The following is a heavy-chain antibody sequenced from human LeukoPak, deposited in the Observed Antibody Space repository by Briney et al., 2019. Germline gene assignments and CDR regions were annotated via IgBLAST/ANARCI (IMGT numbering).Heavy chain of an antibody. J-gene: IGHJ4*02. V-gene: IGHV4-31*03. CDR2: IYYSGST. D-gene: IGHD3-3*01. CDR1: GGSISSGGYD. Sequence: PSETLSLTCTVSGGSISSGGYDWSWIRQHPGKGLGWIGYIYYSGSTYYNPSLKSRVTISVDTSKNQFSLKLSSVTAADTAVYYCARGTTIFGVVIPIDYWGQGTLVTVSS. CDR3: ARGTTIFGVVIPIDY.